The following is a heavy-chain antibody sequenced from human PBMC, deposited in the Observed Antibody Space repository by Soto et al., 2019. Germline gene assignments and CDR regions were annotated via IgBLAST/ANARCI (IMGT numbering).Heavy chain of an antibody. Sequence: QVQLQESGPGLVKPSETLSLTCTISGGSISSYYWSWIRQPPGKGLEWIGYIYYSGSTNYNPSLKSRVTISVDTSKNQFALKLSSVTAADTAVYYCARPTIQGDHYYGMDVWGQGTTVTVSS. J-gene: IGHJ6*02. V-gene: IGHV4-59*08. D-gene: IGHD5-12*01. CDR2: IYYSGST. CDR3: ARPTIQGDHYYGMDV. CDR1: GGSISSYY.